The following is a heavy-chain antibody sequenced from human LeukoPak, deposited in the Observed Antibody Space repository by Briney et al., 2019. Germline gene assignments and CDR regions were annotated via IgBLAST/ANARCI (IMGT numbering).Heavy chain of an antibody. D-gene: IGHD3-10*01. J-gene: IGHJ4*02. CDR2: IIPIFGTA. Sequence: SVKVSCKASGGTFSSYAISWVRQAPGQGLEWMGGIIPIFGTANYAQKFQGRVTITADESTSTAYMELSSLRSEDTAVYYCARAYYYGSGSALSIDYWGQGTLVTVSS. CDR1: GGTFSSYA. V-gene: IGHV1-69*01. CDR3: ARAYYYGSGSALSIDY.